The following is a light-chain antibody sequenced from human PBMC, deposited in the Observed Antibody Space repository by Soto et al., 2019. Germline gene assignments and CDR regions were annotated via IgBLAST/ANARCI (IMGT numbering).Light chain of an antibody. Sequence: DIPMTQSPSSLSASVGDRVTITCRASRSISTFLNWYQHKPGKAPQLLIYAASNLQSGVPSRFSGSGSGTDFTLTISSLQPEDFATYYCQQSYSNPLLTFGGGTKVEIK. CDR1: RSISTF. J-gene: IGKJ4*01. V-gene: IGKV1-39*01. CDR3: QQSYSNPLLT. CDR2: AAS.